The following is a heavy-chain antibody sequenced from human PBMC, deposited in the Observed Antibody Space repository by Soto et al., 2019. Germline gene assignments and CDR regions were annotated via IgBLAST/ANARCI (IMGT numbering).Heavy chain of an antibody. CDR3: ARGDLSRPPNCSGGSCYWYYFDY. J-gene: IGHJ4*02. D-gene: IGHD2-15*01. CDR1: GCSMCSGGYY. Sequence: PSETLALTCTVSGCSMCSGGYYWSWIRQHPGKGLEWIGYIYYSGSTYYNPSLKSRVTISVDTSKNQFSLKLSSVTAADTAVYYCARGDLSRPPNCSGGSCYWYYFDYWGQGTLVPVSS. CDR2: IYYSGST. V-gene: IGHV4-31*03.